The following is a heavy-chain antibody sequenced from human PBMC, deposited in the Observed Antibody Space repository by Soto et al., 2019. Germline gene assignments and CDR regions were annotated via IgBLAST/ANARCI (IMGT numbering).Heavy chain of an antibody. CDR3: ARDHGRSLQLAYFDY. CDR1: GFTFSSYG. J-gene: IGHJ4*02. V-gene: IGHV3-33*01. CDR2: IWYDGSNK. D-gene: IGHD5-12*01. Sequence: GGSLRLSCAASGFTFSSYGMHWVRQAPGKGLEWVAVIWYDGSNKYYADSVKGRFTISRDNSKNTLYLQMNSLRAEDTAVYYCARDHGRSLQLAYFDYWGQGTLVTVSS.